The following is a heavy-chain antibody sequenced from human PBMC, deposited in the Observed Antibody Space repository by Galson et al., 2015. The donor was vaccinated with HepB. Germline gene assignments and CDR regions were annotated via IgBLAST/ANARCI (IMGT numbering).Heavy chain of an antibody. J-gene: IGHJ3*02. D-gene: IGHD2-2*03. CDR2: ISGSGGST. CDR3: AKGTQSGYSFVGAFDI. CDR1: GFTFSSYA. Sequence: SLRLSCAVSGFTFSSYAMSWVRQAPGKGLEWVSSISGSGGSTDYADSVKGRLTISRDNSKNTLNLQMNSLRAEDTAVYYCAKGTQSGYSFVGAFDIWGQGTMVTVSS. V-gene: IGHV3-23*01.